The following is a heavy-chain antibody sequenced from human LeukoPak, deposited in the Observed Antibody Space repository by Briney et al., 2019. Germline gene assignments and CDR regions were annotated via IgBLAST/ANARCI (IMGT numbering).Heavy chain of an antibody. V-gene: IGHV4-39*01. Sequence: SEILSLTCTVSGGSISSSSYYWGWIRQPPGKGLEWIGSIYYSGSTYYNPSLKSRVTISVDTSKNQFSLKLSSVTAADTAVYYCARHYDTLTGYYPFDYWGQGTLVTVSS. CDR3: ARHYDTLTGYYPFDY. CDR1: GGSISSSSYY. D-gene: IGHD3-9*01. J-gene: IGHJ4*02. CDR2: IYYSGST.